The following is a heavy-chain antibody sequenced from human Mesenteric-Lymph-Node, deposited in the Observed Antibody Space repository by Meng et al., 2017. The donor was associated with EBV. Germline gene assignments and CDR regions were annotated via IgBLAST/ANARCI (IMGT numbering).Heavy chain of an antibody. CDR3: ARRSIREGVGIDT. Sequence: ASACGLVTPSSSLSSRWPVSRCSISSDDYSCKWILKPPGKRLEWIGNIFHPGNTQYKSSLKSRVTISVDRSKNQFSLRLHSVTAADTAVYYCARRSIREGVGIDTWGHGTLVTVSS. D-gene: IGHD3-10*01. J-gene: IGHJ5*01. CDR1: RCSISSDDYS. V-gene: IGHV4-30-2*01. CDR2: IFHPGNT.